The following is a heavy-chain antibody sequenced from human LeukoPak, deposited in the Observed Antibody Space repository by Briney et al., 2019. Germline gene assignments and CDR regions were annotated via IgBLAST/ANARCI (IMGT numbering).Heavy chain of an antibody. J-gene: IGHJ5*02. CDR2: IYYSGST. V-gene: IGHV4-39*01. D-gene: IGHD2-2*01. CDR3: ARRALLWRNWFDP. Sequence: PSETLSLTCTVSGGSISSSSYYWGWIRQPPGKGLEWIGSIYYSGSTYYSPSLKSRVTISVDTSKNQFSLKLSSVTAADTAVYYCARRALLWRNWFDPWGQGTLVTVSS. CDR1: GGSISSSSYY.